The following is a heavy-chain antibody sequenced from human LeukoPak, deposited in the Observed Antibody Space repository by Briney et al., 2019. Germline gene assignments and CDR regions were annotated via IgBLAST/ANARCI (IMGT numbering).Heavy chain of an antibody. J-gene: IGHJ4*02. CDR1: GFTFSDHY. CDR3: ARDLEIAAAGQDY. V-gene: IGHV3-7*03. CDR2: IREDGSEK. D-gene: IGHD6-13*01. Sequence: GGSLRLSCAASGFTFSDHYMDWVRQAPGKGLEWVANIREDGSEKNYVDSVKGRFTISRDNTQNSLYLQMNSLRAEDTAVYYCARDLEIAAAGQDYWGPGTLVTVSS.